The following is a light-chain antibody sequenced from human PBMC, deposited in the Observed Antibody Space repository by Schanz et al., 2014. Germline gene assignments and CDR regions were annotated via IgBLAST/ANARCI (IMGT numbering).Light chain of an antibody. Sequence: QSALTQPASVSGSPGQSITISCTGISSDVGGYNYVSWYQHHPGKAPKLMIYDVSNRPSGISNRFSGSKSGNTASLTISGLQPEDEADYYCGSFTSSSSIVLFGGGTKLTVL. CDR1: SSDVGGYNY. V-gene: IGLV2-14*03. CDR2: DVS. J-gene: IGLJ3*02. CDR3: GSFTSSSSIVL.